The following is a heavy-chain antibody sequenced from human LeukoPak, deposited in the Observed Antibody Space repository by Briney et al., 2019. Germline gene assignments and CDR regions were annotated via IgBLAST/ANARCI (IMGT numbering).Heavy chain of an antibody. J-gene: IGHJ6*02. CDR2: IYSGGST. CDR3: ARDLPTDGMDV. Sequence: PGGSLRLSCAASGFTVSSNYMSWVRQRPGKGLEWVSVIYSGGSTYYADSVKGRFTISRDNSKNTLYLQMNSLRAEDTAVYYCARDLPTDGMDVWGQGTTVTVSS. D-gene: IGHD4-11*01. V-gene: IGHV3-53*01. CDR1: GFTVSSNY.